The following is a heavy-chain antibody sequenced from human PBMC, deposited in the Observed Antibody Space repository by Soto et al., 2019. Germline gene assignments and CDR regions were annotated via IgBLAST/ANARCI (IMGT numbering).Heavy chain of an antibody. V-gene: IGHV1-8*01. CDR1: GYTFTSYD. CDR2: MNPNTGNT. CDR3: AIGKHNGISYYALDY. J-gene: IGHJ4*02. Sequence: ASVKVSCKASGYTFTSYDINWVRQATGQGLEWIGWMNPNTGNTGSAQKFQGRVTMTRNTSMSTVYMELSSLRSEDTAVYYCAIGKHNGISYYALDYWGQGTLVTVSS. D-gene: IGHD3-10*01.